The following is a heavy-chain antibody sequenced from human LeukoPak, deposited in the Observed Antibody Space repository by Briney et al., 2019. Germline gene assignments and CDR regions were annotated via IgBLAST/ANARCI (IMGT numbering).Heavy chain of an antibody. CDR1: GGSFGGYY. Sequence: SETLSLTCAVYGGSFGGYYWSWIRQPPGKGLEWIGEINHSGSTNYNPSLKSRVTISVDTSKNQFSLKLSSVTAADTAVYYCARLLRGGRDTPMVTMIVVRAKSGAFDIWGQGAMVTVSS. V-gene: IGHV4-34*01. J-gene: IGHJ3*02. D-gene: IGHD3-22*01. CDR2: INHSGST. CDR3: ARLLRGGRDTPMVTMIVVRAKSGAFDI.